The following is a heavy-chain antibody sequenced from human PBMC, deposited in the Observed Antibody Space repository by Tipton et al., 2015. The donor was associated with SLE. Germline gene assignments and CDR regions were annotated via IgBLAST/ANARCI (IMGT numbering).Heavy chain of an antibody. CDR2: IFHLGMT. CDR1: GDAITNNNFY. D-gene: IGHD2-15*01. J-gene: IGHJ3*01. CDR3: ARPRYCSRSNCQTGASDV. V-gene: IGHV4-39*01. Sequence: LRLSCTVSGDAITNNNFYWDWVRQPPGKGLEWIGSIFHLGMTYYNPSLESRVTLSVDTSKNQFSLKLTSVTAADTAVYYCARPRYCSRSNCQTGASDVWGQGTMVTVSS.